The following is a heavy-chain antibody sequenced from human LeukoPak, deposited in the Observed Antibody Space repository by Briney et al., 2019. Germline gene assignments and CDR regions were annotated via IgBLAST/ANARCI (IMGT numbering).Heavy chain of an antibody. J-gene: IGHJ4*02. Sequence: GGSLRLSCAASGFTFNSYLMHGVRQPRAKGLAWVSRISVDGSSTDNADSVKGRFTLSRDNAKNTLYLQMNSLRAEDTAVYYGAGGEPAKTTVTTGRAFDYWGQVTLVTVSS. CDR1: GFTFNSYL. V-gene: IGHV3-74*01. D-gene: IGHD4-17*01. CDR3: AGGEPAKTTVTTGRAFDY. CDR2: ISVDGSST.